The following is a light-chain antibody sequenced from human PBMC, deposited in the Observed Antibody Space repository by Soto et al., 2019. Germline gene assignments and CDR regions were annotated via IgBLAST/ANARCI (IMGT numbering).Light chain of an antibody. J-gene: IGLJ2*01. Sequence: ALTQPASVSGSPGQSITISCTGTSSDVGGYNYVSWYQQHPGKAPKLMIYDVSNRPSGVSNRFSGSKSGNTASLTISGLKAEDEADYYCSSYTSSSTSVVFGGGTKLTVL. CDR1: SSDVGGYNY. CDR3: SSYTSSSTSVV. CDR2: DVS. V-gene: IGLV2-14*01.